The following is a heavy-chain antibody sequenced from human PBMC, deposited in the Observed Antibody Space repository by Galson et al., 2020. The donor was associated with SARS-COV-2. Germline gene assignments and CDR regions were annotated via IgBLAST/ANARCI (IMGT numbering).Heavy chain of an antibody. D-gene: IGHD3-9*01. Sequence: GFVRLSCVASCFTFSSYAMLLLLHPPGPALSWVSHITSRCSPIYYADSVKGRFTISRDNAKNSLYLQMSSLRAEDTAVFYCKRVAAYDILTGGYYYYGMDVWGQGTTVTVSS. CDR2: ITSRCSPI. J-gene: IGHJ6*02. CDR3: KRVAAYDILTGGYYYYGMDV. CDR1: CFTFSSYA. V-gene: IGHV3-48*03.